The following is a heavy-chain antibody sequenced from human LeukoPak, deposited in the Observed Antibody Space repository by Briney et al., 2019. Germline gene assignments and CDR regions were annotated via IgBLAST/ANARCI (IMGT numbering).Heavy chain of an antibody. CDR2: ISAYNGNT. D-gene: IGHD2/OR15-2a*01. CDR3: ARSTTKHYVNWFDP. CDR1: GYTFTSYG. Sequence: GASVKVSCKASGYTFTSYGISWVRQAPGQGLEWMGWISAYNGNTSYAQKLQGRVTMTTDTSTSTAYMELRSLRSDDTAVYYCARSTTKHYVNWFDPWGQGTLVTVSS. J-gene: IGHJ5*02. V-gene: IGHV1-18*01.